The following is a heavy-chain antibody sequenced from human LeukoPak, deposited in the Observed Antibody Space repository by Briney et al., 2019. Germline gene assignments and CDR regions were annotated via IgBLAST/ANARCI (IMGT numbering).Heavy chain of an antibody. J-gene: IGHJ4*02. D-gene: IGHD3-10*01. CDR2: IIPIFGTA. V-gene: IGHV1-69*05. CDR3: ARSSDYYGSGSYPH. Sequence: GASVKVSCKASGGTFSSYAISWVRQAPGQGLEWMGRIIPIFGTANYAQKFQGRVTITTDESTSTAYMELSSLRSEDTAVYYCARSSDYYGSGSYPHWGQGTLVTVSS. CDR1: GGTFSSYA.